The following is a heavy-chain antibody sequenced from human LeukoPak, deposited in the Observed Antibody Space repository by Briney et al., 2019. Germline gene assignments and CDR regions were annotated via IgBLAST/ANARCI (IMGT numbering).Heavy chain of an antibody. CDR3: ARGGYYYYYMDV. V-gene: IGHV1-46*01. CDR1: GYTFTSYY. J-gene: IGHJ6*03. Sequence: ASVKVSCKASGYTFTSYYMHWVRQAPGQGLEWMGIINPSGGSTSYAQKFQGRVTMTRDTSISTAYMELIRLRSDDTAVYYCARGGYYYYYMDVWGKGTTVTISS. D-gene: IGHD3-16*01. CDR2: INPSGGST.